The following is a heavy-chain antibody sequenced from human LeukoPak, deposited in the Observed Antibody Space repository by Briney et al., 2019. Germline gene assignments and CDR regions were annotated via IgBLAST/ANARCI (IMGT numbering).Heavy chain of an antibody. CDR1: GGSISSTDYF. Sequence: KPSETLSLTCTVSGGSISSTDYFWGWIRQPPGKGLEWIGNFYYTGISSYNPSLKSGGTISLDTSNEQFSLKLTSETAADTAVYYCARYLNYAFDIWGQGTMVTVSS. D-gene: IGHD1-7*01. V-gene: IGHV4-39*01. CDR2: FYYTGIS. J-gene: IGHJ3*02. CDR3: ARYLNYAFDI.